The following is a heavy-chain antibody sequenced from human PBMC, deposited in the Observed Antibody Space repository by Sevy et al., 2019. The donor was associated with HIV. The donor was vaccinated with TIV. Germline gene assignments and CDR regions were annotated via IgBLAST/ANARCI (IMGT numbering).Heavy chain of an antibody. CDR2: ISSSSSYI. J-gene: IGHJ3*02. D-gene: IGHD1-1*01. CDR1: GFTFSSYS. Sequence: GGSLRLSCAASGFTFSSYSMNWVRQAPGKGLEWVSSISSSSSYIYYADSVKGRFTISRDNAKNSLYLQMNSLRAEGTAVYYWARAGWKEGAFDIWGQGTMVTVSS. V-gene: IGHV3-21*01. CDR3: ARAGWKEGAFDI.